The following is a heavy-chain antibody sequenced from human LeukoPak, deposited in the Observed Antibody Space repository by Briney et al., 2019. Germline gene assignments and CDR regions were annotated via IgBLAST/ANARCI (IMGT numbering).Heavy chain of an antibody. V-gene: IGHV3-7*01. CDR3: ARDLPYYYGSGSTLGAFDI. CDR2: IKQDGSEK. D-gene: IGHD3-10*01. Sequence: GGSLRLSCAASGFTFSSYWMSWVRQAPGKGLEWVANIKQDGSEKYYVDSVKGRFTISRDNAKNSLYLQMNSLRAEDTAVYYCARDLPYYYGSGSTLGAFDIWGQGTMVTVSS. CDR1: GFTFSSYW. J-gene: IGHJ3*02.